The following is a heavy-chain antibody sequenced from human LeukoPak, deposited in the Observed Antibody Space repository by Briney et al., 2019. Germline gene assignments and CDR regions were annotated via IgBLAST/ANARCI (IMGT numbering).Heavy chain of an antibody. J-gene: IGHJ3*02. D-gene: IGHD2-15*01. CDR3: ARANVVVVAASAFDI. CDR2: IYYSGST. Sequence: SETLSLTCTVSGGSVSSGSYYWRWIRQPPGQGLEWIGYIYYSGSTNYNPSLKSRVTISVDTSKNQFSLKLSSVTAADTAVYYCARANVVVVAASAFDIWGQGTMVTVSS. CDR1: GGSVSSGSYY. V-gene: IGHV4-61*01.